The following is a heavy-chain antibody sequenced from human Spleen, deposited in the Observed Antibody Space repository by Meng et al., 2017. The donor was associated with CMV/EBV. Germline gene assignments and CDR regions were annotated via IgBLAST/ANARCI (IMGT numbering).Heavy chain of an antibody. CDR1: GFTFSSFW. CDR3: ARGTVVGYYFDY. D-gene: IGHD4-23*01. J-gene: IGHJ4*02. V-gene: IGHV3-74*01. Sequence: GESLKISCAASGFTFSSFWMHWVRQAPGKGLVWVSRINSDGSTTNYADSVKGRFTISRDSAKNTVYLQMNSLRAEDTAAYYCARGTVVGYYFDYWGQGTLVTVSS. CDR2: INSDGSTT.